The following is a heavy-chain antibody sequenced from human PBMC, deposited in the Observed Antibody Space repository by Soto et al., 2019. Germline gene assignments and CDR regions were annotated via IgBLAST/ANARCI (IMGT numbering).Heavy chain of an antibody. CDR1: GFSFDDYA. D-gene: IGHD6-19*01. J-gene: IGHJ4*02. CDR2: ISWNSGSI. Sequence: EVQLVESGGGLVQPGGSLRLSCAASGFSFDDYAMHWVRQAPGKGLEWVSGISWNSGSIAFADSVKGRFTISRDNAKNSLYLRMNSLRAEDTALYYGAKDISFESIAVAEKGHFDYWGQGTLVTVSS. CDR3: AKDISFESIAVAEKGHFDY. V-gene: IGHV3-9*01.